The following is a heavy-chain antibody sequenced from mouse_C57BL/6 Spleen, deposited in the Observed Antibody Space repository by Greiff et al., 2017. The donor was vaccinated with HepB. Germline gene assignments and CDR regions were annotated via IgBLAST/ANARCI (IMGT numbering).Heavy chain of an antibody. CDR3: ARDRDDYYAMDY. CDR2: ISDGGSYT. J-gene: IGHJ4*01. Sequence: EVHLVESGGGLVKPGGSLKLSCAASGFTFSSYAMSWVRQTPEKRLEWVATISDGGSYTYYPDNVKGRFTISRDNAKNNLYLQMSHLKSEDTAMYYCARDRDDYYAMDYWGQGTSVTVSS. CDR1: GFTFSSYA. D-gene: IGHD3-3*01. V-gene: IGHV5-4*01.